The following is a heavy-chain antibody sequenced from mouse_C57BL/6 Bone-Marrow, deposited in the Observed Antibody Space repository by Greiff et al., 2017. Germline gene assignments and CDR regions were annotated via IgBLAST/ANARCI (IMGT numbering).Heavy chain of an antibody. D-gene: IGHD1-1*01. J-gene: IGHJ3*01. CDR1: GYTFTNYW. V-gene: IGHV1-63*01. CDR3: AAGSSPAWFAY. CDR2: IYPGGGYT. Sequence: VQLQQSGAELVRPGTSVKMSCKASGYTFTNYWIGWAKQRPGHGLEWIGDIYPGGGYTNYNEKFKGKATLTADKSSSTAYMQFSSLTSGDSAIDYCAAGSSPAWFAYWGQGTLVTVSA.